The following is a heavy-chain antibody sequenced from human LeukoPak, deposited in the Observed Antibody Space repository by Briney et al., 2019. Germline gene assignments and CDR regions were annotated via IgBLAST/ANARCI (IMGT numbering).Heavy chain of an antibody. V-gene: IGHV1-8*01. CDR1: GYTFTSYD. CDR2: MNPNSGNT. CDR3: ARARGDYHNYYYYYYMDV. Sequence: ASVKVSRKASGYTFTSYDINWVRQATGQGLEWMGWMNPNSGNTGYAQKFQGRVTMTRNTSISTAYMELSSLRSEDTAVYYCARARGDYHNYYYYYYMDVWGKGTTVTVSS. D-gene: IGHD4-17*01. J-gene: IGHJ6*03.